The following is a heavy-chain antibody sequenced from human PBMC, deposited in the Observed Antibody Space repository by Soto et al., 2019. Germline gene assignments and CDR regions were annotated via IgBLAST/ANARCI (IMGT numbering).Heavy chain of an antibody. Sequence: QVQLVQSGAEVKKPGSSVKVSCKASGGTFSSSAISWVRQAPGQGLEWMGGIIPIFGTANYAQKFQGRVTITADESTSTAYMELSSLRSEDTAVYYCARGPATLIVVPPNYYYGMDVWGQGTTVTVSS. CDR3: ARGPATLIVVPPNYYYGMDV. CDR2: IIPIFGTA. V-gene: IGHV1-69*01. J-gene: IGHJ6*02. CDR1: GGTFSSSA. D-gene: IGHD2-2*01.